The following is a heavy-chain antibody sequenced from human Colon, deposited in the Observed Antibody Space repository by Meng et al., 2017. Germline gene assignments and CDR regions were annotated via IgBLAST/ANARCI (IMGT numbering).Heavy chain of an antibody. CDR2: ISSSSSYI. CDR1: GFTFSSYS. CDR3: ARQVAEYYFDY. J-gene: IGHJ4*02. Sequence: GESLKISCAASGFTFSSYSMNWVRQAPGKGLEWVSSISSSSSYIYYADSVKGRFTISRDNAKNSLYLQMNSLRAEDTAVYYCARQVAEYYFDYWGQGTLVNVAS. D-gene: IGHD2-15*01. V-gene: IGHV3-21*01.